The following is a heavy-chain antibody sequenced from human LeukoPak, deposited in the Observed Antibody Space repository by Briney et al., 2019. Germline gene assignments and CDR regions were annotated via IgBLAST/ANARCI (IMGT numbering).Heavy chain of an antibody. Sequence: GGSLGLSCAASGFTFSSYAMSWVRQAPGKGLEWVSAISGSGGSTYYADSVKGRFTISRDNSNNSLYLQMNSLRAEKTAVYYCAKVPLPILPDYWGQGTLVTVSS. CDR1: GFTFSSYA. CDR2: ISGSGGST. CDR3: AKVPLPILPDY. D-gene: IGHD3-16*01. V-gene: IGHV3-23*01. J-gene: IGHJ4*02.